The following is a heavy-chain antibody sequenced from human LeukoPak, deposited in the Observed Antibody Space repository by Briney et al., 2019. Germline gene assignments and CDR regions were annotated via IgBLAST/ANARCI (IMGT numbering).Heavy chain of an antibody. D-gene: IGHD6-13*01. J-gene: IGHJ5*02. V-gene: IGHV4-38-2*02. CDR3: ARLTYSNNWYFRRGLDNWFDP. CDR1: GYSISSGYY. Sequence: SETLSLTRTVSGYSISSGYYWGWIRQPPGKGLEGIGEINHSGSANYNPSLKSRVTISVDAAKSQFPLRLSSVTAADTAVYYCARLTYSNNWYFRRGLDNWFDPWGQGTLVTVSS. CDR2: INHSGSA.